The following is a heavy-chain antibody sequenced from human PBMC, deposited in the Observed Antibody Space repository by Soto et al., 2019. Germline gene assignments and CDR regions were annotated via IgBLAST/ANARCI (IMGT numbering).Heavy chain of an antibody. CDR1: GYSFTSYW. CDR3: ARVVDYFDY. CDR2: IYPGDSDT. V-gene: IGHV5-51*01. Sequence: LRLSCAASGYSFTSYWIGWVRQMPGKGLEWMGIIYPGDSDTRYSPSFQGQVTISADKSISTAYLQWSSLKASDTAMYYCARVVDYFDYWGQGTLVTVSS. J-gene: IGHJ4*02.